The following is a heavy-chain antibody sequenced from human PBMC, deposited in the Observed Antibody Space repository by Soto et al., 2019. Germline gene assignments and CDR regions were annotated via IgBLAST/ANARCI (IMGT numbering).Heavy chain of an antibody. D-gene: IGHD6-19*01. CDR2: TYYRSKWYN. V-gene: IGHV6-1*01. J-gene: IGHJ4*02. CDR1: GDSVSSNSAA. Sequence: PSQTLSLTCAISGDSVSSNSAAWNWIRQSPSRGLEWLGRTYYRSKWYNDYAVSVKSRITINPDTSKNQFSLQLNSVTPEDTAVYYCAREVTVSSGWPWSKYFDYWGQGTLVTVSS. CDR3: AREVTVSSGWPWSKYFDY.